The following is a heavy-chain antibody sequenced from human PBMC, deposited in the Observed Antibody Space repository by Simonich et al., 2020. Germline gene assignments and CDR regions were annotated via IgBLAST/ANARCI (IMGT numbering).Heavy chain of an antibody. CDR3: ARWIAVAGTGAYGMDV. D-gene: IGHD6-19*01. J-gene: IGHJ6*02. Sequence: EVQLVESGGGLVKPEGSLRLSCAASGFTFSSYSMNWVRQAPGKGLEWVSSISSSSSYIYYADSGKGRFTISRDNAKNSLYLQRNSLRAEDTAVYYCARWIAVAGTGAYGMDVWGQGTTVTVSS. V-gene: IGHV3-21*01. CDR1: GFTFSSYS. CDR2: ISSSSSYI.